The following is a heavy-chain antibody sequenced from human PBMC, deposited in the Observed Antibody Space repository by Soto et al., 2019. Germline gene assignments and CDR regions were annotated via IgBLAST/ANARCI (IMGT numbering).Heavy chain of an antibody. Sequence: PGGSLRLSCAASGFTFSSYAMSWVRQAPGKGLEWVSAISGSGGSTYYADSVRGRFTISRDNSKNTLYLQMNSLRAEDTAVYYCAKDCALVPFYMDVWGKGTTVTVSS. D-gene: IGHD3-10*01. V-gene: IGHV3-23*01. J-gene: IGHJ6*03. CDR2: ISGSGGST. CDR3: AKDCALVPFYMDV. CDR1: GFTFSSYA.